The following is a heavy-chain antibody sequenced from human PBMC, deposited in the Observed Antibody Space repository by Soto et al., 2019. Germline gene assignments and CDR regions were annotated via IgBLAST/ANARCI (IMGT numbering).Heavy chain of an antibody. Sequence: SVKVSCKASGGIFSSYTINWVRQAPGQGLEWMGRTIPILGITNYARKFQGRVTITADKSTSTAYMELSSLRSEDTAVYYCARDGEDIVLVPATPQVYYYYGMDVWGQGTTVTVSS. D-gene: IGHD2-2*01. V-gene: IGHV1-69*04. J-gene: IGHJ6*02. CDR2: TIPILGIT. CDR3: ARDGEDIVLVPATPQVYYYYGMDV. CDR1: GGIFSSYT.